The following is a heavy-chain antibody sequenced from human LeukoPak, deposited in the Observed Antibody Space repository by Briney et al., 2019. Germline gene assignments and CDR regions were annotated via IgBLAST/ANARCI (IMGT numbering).Heavy chain of an antibody. D-gene: IGHD5-18*01. CDR3: TTDSGFHSYDTPGYYYYGMDV. Sequence: GGSLRLSCAASGFTFSNAWMSWVRQAPGKGLEWVGRIKSKTDGGTTDYAAPVKGRFTISRDDSKNTLYLQMNSLKTEDTAVYYCTTDSGFHSYDTPGYYYYGMDVWGQGTTVTVSS. CDR1: GFTFSNAW. J-gene: IGHJ6*02. CDR2: IKSKTDGGTT. V-gene: IGHV3-15*01.